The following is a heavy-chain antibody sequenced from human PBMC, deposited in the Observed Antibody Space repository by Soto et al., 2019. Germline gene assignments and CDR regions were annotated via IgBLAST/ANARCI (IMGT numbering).Heavy chain of an antibody. Sequence: GGSLRLSCAASGFTFSSYAMHWVRQAPGKGLEWVAVISYDGSNKYYADSVKGRFTISRDNSKNTLYLQMNSLRAEDTAVYYWARERRCSSTSCYWDGMDVWGQGTTVTVSS. V-gene: IGHV3-30-3*01. CDR2: ISYDGSNK. J-gene: IGHJ6*02. CDR1: GFTFSSYA. CDR3: ARERRCSSTSCYWDGMDV. D-gene: IGHD2-2*01.